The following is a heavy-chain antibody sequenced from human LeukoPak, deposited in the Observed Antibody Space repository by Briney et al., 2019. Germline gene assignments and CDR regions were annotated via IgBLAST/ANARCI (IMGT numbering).Heavy chain of an antibody. D-gene: IGHD4-17*01. CDR3: ARVYGRFHYYYMDV. J-gene: IGHJ6*03. Sequence: GSLRLSCAASGFTFDDYGMSWVRQAPGKGLEWIGYIYYSGSTNYNPSLKSRVTISVDTSKNQFSLKLSSVTAADTAVYYCARVYGRFHYYYMDVWGKGTTVTISS. CDR2: IYYSGST. V-gene: IGHV4-59*12. CDR1: GFTFDDYG.